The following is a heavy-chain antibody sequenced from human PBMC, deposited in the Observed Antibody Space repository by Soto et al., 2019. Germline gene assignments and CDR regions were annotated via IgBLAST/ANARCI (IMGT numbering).Heavy chain of an antibody. CDR1: GYTFTGYY. Sequence: GASVKVSCKASGYTFTGYYMHWVRQAPGQGLEWMGWINPNSGGTNYAQKFQGRVTMTRDTSISTAYMELSRLRSDDTAVYYCARDLAVTILSPDAFDIWGQGTMVTVSS. CDR3: ARDLAVTILSPDAFDI. D-gene: IGHD4-17*01. J-gene: IGHJ3*02. CDR2: INPNSGGT. V-gene: IGHV1-2*02.